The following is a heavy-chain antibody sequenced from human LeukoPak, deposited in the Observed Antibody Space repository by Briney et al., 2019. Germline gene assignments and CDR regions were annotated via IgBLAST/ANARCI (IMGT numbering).Heavy chain of an antibody. J-gene: IGHJ4*02. CDR2: IYTSGST. CDR1: SGSISSGSYY. CDR3: AREGQGDSYGNFDY. Sequence: PSETLSLTCTVSSGSISSGSYYWSWIRQPAGKGLEWIGRIYTSGSTNYNPSLKSRVTISVDTSKNQFSLKLSSVTAADTAVYYCAREGQGDSYGNFDYWGQGTLVTVSS. V-gene: IGHV4-61*02. D-gene: IGHD5-18*01.